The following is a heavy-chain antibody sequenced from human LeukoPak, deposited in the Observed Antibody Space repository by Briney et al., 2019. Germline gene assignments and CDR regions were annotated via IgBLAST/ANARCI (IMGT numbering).Heavy chain of an antibody. CDR1: GGSISGYY. CDR3: ARQISAYYGSGSYSVYNWFDP. CDR2: IYYSGST. J-gene: IGHJ5*02. V-gene: IGHV4-59*05. D-gene: IGHD3-10*01. Sequence: SETLSLTCTVSGGSISGYYWSWIRQPPGKGLEWIGSIYYSGSTYYNPSLKSRVTISVDTSKNQFSLKLSSVTAADTAVYYCARQISAYYGSGSYSVYNWFDPWGQGTLVTVSS.